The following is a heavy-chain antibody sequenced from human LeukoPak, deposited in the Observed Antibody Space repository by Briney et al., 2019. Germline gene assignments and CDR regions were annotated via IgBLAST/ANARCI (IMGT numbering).Heavy chain of an antibody. CDR3: VRDGEGVAISVNYWFDP. J-gene: IGHJ5*02. V-gene: IGHV1-8*01. CDR1: GFTFTSYD. D-gene: IGHD3-10*01. Sequence: ASVKVSCKASGFTFTSYDINWVRQASGQGLEWMGWMNPNNGNTGYAQKFQGRVTMTRDTPISTAYMELRGLRSDDTAVYYCVRDGEGVAISVNYWFDPWGQGTLVTVSS. CDR2: MNPNNGNT.